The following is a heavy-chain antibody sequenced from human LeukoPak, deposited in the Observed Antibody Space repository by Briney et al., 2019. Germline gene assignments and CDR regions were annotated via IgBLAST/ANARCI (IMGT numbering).Heavy chain of an antibody. Sequence: GASVKVSCKASGGTFSSYAISWVRQAPGQGLEWVGGLIPIFGTANYAQKFQGRVTITADESTSTAYMELSSLRSEDTAVYYCARGADDSSGYYWDWGQGTLVTVSS. CDR3: ARGADDSSGYYWD. CDR2: LIPIFGTA. D-gene: IGHD3-22*01. J-gene: IGHJ4*02. V-gene: IGHV1-69*13. CDR1: GGTFSSYA.